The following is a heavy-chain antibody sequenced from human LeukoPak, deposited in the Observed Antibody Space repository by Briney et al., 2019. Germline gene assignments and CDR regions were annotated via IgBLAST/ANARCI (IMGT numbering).Heavy chain of an antibody. CDR2: IYHSGGT. Sequence: TSETLSLTCTVSGGSISNYYWNWIRQPPGKGLEWIGEIYHSGGTNYNPSLKSRITISVDKSQNQFSLKVNSLTAADTAVYYCATNGYYCMDVWGKGTTVTVSS. CDR1: GGSISNYY. CDR3: ATNGYYCMDV. J-gene: IGHJ6*03. D-gene: IGHD2-8*01. V-gene: IGHV4-59*12.